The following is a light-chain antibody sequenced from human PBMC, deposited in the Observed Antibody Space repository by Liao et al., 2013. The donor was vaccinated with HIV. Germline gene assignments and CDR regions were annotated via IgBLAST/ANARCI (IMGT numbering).Light chain of an antibody. Sequence: SYELTQPPSVSVAPGKTARITCGGNNVGTNSVHWYQQRPGQAPVLVIYQDSKRPSGIPERFSGSNSGNTATLTISGTQAMDEADYYCQAWDSSTYVFGTGTKVTVL. CDR1: NVGTNS. CDR2: QDS. V-gene: IGLV3-21*01. CDR3: QAWDSSTYV. J-gene: IGLJ1*01.